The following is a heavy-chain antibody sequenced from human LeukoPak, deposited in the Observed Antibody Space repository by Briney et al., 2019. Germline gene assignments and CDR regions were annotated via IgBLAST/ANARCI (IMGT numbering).Heavy chain of an antibody. CDR2: ITSNGGTT. CDR3: ARAYGSGNYFDY. J-gene: IGHJ4*02. CDR1: GGSISSSS. V-gene: IGHV3-64*01. D-gene: IGHD3-10*01. Sequence: PSETLSLTCTVSGGSISSSSDYWGWIRQAPGKGLEYVSAITSNGGTTYYASSVRGRFTMSRDNSKKTLYLQMGSLRPEDMAVYYCARAYGSGNYFDYWGQGTLVTVSS.